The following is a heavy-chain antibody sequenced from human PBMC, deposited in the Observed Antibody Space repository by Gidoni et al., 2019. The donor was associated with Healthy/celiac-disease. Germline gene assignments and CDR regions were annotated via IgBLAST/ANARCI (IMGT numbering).Heavy chain of an antibody. D-gene: IGHD3-9*01. Sequence: QVQLQESGPGLVKPSETLSLTCTVSGGSISSYYWSWIRQPAGKGLEWIGRIYTSGSTNYNPSLKSRVTMSVDTSKNQFSLKLSSVTAADTAVYYCAREAAPLRYFDWGYYFDYWGQGTLVTVSS. J-gene: IGHJ4*02. CDR3: AREAAPLRYFDWGYYFDY. V-gene: IGHV4-4*07. CDR1: GGSISSYY. CDR2: IYTSGST.